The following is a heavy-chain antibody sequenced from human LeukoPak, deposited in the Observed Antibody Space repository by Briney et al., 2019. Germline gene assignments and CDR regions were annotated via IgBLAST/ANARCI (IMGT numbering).Heavy chain of an antibody. CDR1: GFTFSSYW. J-gene: IGHJ4*02. CDR2: IKQDGSEK. Sequence: PGGSLRLSCAASGFTFSSYWMNWVRQAPGKGLEWVANIKQDGSEKYYVDSVKGRFTISRDNAKNSLYLQMNSLRAEDTAVYYCARPGGGSGWYGLFDYWGQGTLVTVSS. V-gene: IGHV3-7*01. CDR3: ARPGGGSGWYGLFDY. D-gene: IGHD6-19*01.